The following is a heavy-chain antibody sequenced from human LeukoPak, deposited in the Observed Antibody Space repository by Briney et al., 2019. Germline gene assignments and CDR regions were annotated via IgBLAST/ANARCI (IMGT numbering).Heavy chain of an antibody. Sequence: SETLSLTCTVSGGSVSDNSYNWGWVRQPPGKGLEWIGSVYYSGSAYYNPSLKSRVTISVDTSKNQISLKVRFVSAADTAVYYCARRIPRSLRFYSGSATYYNNHYMDVWGIGTTVTISS. CDR1: GGSVSDNSYN. D-gene: IGHD3-10*01. V-gene: IGHV4-39*01. CDR3: ARRIPRSLRFYSGSATYYNNHYMDV. CDR2: VYYSGSA. J-gene: IGHJ6*03.